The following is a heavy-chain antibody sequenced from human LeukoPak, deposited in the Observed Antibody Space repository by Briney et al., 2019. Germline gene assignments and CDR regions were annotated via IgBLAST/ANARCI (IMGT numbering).Heavy chain of an antibody. CDR1: GYTFTGYY. J-gene: IGHJ4*02. Sequence: ASVKVSCKASGYTFTGYYMHWVRQAPGQGLEWMGRINPNSGGTNYAQKFQGGVTMTRDTSISTAYMELSRLRSDDTAVYYCARDPRGFSSGDGSFVDYWGQGTLVTVSS. CDR2: INPNSGGT. V-gene: IGHV1-2*06. CDR3: ARDPRGFSSGDGSFVDY. D-gene: IGHD6-19*01.